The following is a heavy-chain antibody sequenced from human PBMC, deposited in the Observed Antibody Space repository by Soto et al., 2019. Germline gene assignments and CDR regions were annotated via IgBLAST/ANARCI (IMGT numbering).Heavy chain of an antibody. D-gene: IGHD2-8*01. CDR1: GYTFSSYG. CDR3: ARSGAYCTSITCLFDSF. V-gene: IGHV1-18*01. J-gene: IGHJ4*02. CDR2: ISAYNGDT. Sequence: QAQLVQSGAEVKKPGASVTVSCRASGYTFSSYGYAWVRQAPGQGLEWMGWISAYNGDTNYAQKFQDRVTLTTDTSTTTAYMELRNLGSDDTAVYYCARSGAYCTSITCLFDSFWGLGTLVTVSS.